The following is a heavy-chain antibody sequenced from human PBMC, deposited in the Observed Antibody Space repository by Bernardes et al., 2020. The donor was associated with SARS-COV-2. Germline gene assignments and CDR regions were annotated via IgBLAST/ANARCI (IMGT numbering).Heavy chain of an antibody. V-gene: IGHV6-1*01. Sequence: SQTLSLTCAISGDSVSSNTAAWNWIRQSPSRGLEWLGRTYYRSFWYHDYAVSVRSRMTITPDTPKNQFSLQLNSVTPEDTAIYYCAREHTIIGGARNAFHIWGQGTRVTVSS. CDR3: AREHTIIGGARNAFHI. J-gene: IGHJ3*02. CDR1: GDSVSSNTAA. CDR2: TYYRSFWYH. D-gene: IGHD3-16*01.